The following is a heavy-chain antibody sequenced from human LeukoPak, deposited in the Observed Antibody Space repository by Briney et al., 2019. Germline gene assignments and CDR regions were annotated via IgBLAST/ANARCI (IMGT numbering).Heavy chain of an antibody. V-gene: IGHV1-69*02. D-gene: IGHD5-12*01. Sequence: ASVKVSCKASGNTFTGYYMHWVRQAPGQGLEWMGRIIPFLGEVNYAQNFQGRVSFTADKSTATMYMDMKSLRLDDTAIYYCSPCGHAYDWFGPWGQGTLVTVSS. CDR2: IIPFLGEV. CDR3: SPCGHAYDWFGP. CDR1: GNTFTGYY. J-gene: IGHJ5*02.